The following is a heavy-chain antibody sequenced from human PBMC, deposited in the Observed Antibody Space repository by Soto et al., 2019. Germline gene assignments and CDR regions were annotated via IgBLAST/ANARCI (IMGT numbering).Heavy chain of an antibody. CDR1: GYSFMKYG. CDR2: ISPYSGYT. CDR3: ARAASVLIPAPQPSRFDP. J-gene: IGHJ5*02. Sequence: ASVKVSCKGFGYSFMKYGINWVRQASGQGLEWVGWISPYSGYTHSAQKFHGRLTLTTDTAASTAYMELRILRFADTALYYCARAASVLIPAPQPSRFDPWGQGTLVTVSS. V-gene: IGHV1-18*01. D-gene: IGHD2-8*01.